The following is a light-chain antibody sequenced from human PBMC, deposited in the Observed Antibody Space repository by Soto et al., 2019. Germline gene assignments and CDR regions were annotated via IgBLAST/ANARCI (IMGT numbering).Light chain of an antibody. J-gene: IGLJ1*01. Sequence: QSALTQPPSSSGSPGQSVIISCTGTSSDVGGYNYVSWYQQHPGKAPKLMIYEVSKRPPGVPDRFSGSKSGNTASLTVSGLQAEDEADYYCTSYAGSNNFFYVFGTGTKVTVL. CDR3: TSYAGSNNFFYV. CDR1: SSDVGGYNY. V-gene: IGLV2-8*01. CDR2: EVS.